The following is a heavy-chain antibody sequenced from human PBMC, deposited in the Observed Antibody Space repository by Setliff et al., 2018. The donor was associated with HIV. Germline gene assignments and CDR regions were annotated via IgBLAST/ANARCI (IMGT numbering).Heavy chain of an antibody. J-gene: IGHJ5*02. D-gene: IGHD3-16*01. CDR2: ISDYNSNT. V-gene: IGHV1-18*01. CDR1: GYTFTSYG. Sequence: GASVKVSCKASGYTFTSYGLSWVRQAPGQGLEWMGWISDYNSNTEYAQKLQGRVTMTKDTSTSTAYMELRSLRPDDTAVYFCARGADWFDLWGQGTLVTVSS. CDR3: ARGADWFDL.